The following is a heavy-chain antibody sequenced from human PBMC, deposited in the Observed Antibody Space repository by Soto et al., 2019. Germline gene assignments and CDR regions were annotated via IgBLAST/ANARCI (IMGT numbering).Heavy chain of an antibody. V-gene: IGHV3-23*01. J-gene: IGHJ4*02. CDR3: ARPKYYYDSSGYYSSGFGTGFDY. D-gene: IGHD3-22*01. Sequence: GGSLRLSCAASGFTFSSYAMSWVRQAPGKGLEWVSAISGSGGSTYYADSVKGRFTISRDNAKNSLYLQMNSLRAEDTAVYYCARPKYYYDSSGYYSSGFGTGFDYWGQGTLVTVFS. CDR2: ISGSGGST. CDR1: GFTFSSYA.